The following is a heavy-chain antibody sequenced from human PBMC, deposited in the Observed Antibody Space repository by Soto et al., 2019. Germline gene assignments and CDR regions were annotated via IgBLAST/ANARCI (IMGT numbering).Heavy chain of an antibody. D-gene: IGHD3-10*01. CDR2: INHSGST. CDR1: GGSFSGYY. Sequence: QVQLQQWGAGLLKPSETLSLTCAVYGGSFSGYYWSWIRQPPGKGLEWIGEINHSGSTNYNPSLKSRFTISVDTSKNQFSLKLSSVTAADTAVYYCARADVGVRGVISSGMDVWGQGTTVTVSS. CDR3: ARADVGVRGVISSGMDV. J-gene: IGHJ6*01. V-gene: IGHV4-34*01.